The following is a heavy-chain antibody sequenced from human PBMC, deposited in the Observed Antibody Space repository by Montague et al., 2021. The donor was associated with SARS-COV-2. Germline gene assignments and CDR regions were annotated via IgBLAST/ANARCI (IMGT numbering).Heavy chain of an antibody. D-gene: IGHD6-19*01. CDR1: GGSINSGGYY. J-gene: IGHJ3*02. CDR3: ARVHFVSSGWYPDAFDI. CDR2: IYYRGST. V-gene: IGHV4-31*11. Sequence: TLSLTCAVSGGSINSGGYYWSWIRQHPGKGLEWIGYIYYRGSTYYNPSLKSRLTISVDTSKNQFSLKLSSVTAADTAVYYCARVHFVSSGWYPDAFDIWGQGTMVTVSS.